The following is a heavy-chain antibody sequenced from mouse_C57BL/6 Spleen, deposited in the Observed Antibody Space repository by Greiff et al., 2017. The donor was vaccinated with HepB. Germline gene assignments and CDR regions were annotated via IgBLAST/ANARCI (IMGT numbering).Heavy chain of an antibody. CDR3: TRFYDYLDY. J-gene: IGHJ2*01. V-gene: IGHV1-15*01. CDR2: IDPETGGT. Sequence: VQLQESGAELVRPGASVTLSCKASGYTFTDYEMHWVKQTPVHGLEWIGAIDPETGGTAYNQKFKGKAILTADKSSSTAYMELRSLTSEDSAVYYCTRFYDYLDYWGQGTTLTVSS. CDR1: GYTFTDYE. D-gene: IGHD2-3*01.